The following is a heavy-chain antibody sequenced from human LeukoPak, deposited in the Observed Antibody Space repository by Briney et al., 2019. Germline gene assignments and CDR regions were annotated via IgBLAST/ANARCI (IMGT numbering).Heavy chain of an antibody. J-gene: IGHJ4*02. CDR1: GGSFGGYY. D-gene: IGHD3-22*01. CDR3: ARGDYYDSSSYFDY. CDR2: INHSGST. V-gene: IGHV4-34*01. Sequence: SETLSLTCAVYGGSFGGYYWSWIRQPPGKGLEWIGEINHSGSTNYNPSLKSRVTISVDTSKNQFSLKLSSVTAADTAVYYCARGDYYDSSSYFDYWGQGTLVTVSS.